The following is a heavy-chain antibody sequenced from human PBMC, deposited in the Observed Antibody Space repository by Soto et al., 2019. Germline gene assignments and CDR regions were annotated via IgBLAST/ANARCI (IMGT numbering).Heavy chain of an antibody. D-gene: IGHD5-12*01. V-gene: IGHV4-30-4*01. CDR1: GGSISSGDYY. CDR2: IYYSGST. Sequence: QVQLQESGPGLVKPSQTLSLTCTVSGGSISSGDYYWSWIRQPPGKGLEWIGYIYYSGSTYYNPSLKSRVTISVDTSKNQFALKLSSVSAADTAVYYCARERSGYDGGDYYYYGMDVWGQGTPVTVSS. J-gene: IGHJ6*02. CDR3: ARERSGYDGGDYYYYGMDV.